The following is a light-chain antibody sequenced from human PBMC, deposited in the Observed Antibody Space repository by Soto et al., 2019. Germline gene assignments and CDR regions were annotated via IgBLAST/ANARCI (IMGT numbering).Light chain of an antibody. Sequence: QSVLTQPASVSGSPGQSITISCTGTSSDVGAYNYVSWYHQHPGKAPKLIIYDVSDRPSGVSTRFSGAKSGNTASLTISGLQAEDEADYYCSSYTPSSTVVFGGGTKLTVL. CDR2: DVS. J-gene: IGLJ2*01. CDR1: SSDVGAYNY. CDR3: SSYTPSSTVV. V-gene: IGLV2-14*01.